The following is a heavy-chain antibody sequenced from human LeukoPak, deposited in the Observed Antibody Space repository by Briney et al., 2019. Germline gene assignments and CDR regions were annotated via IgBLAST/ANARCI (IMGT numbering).Heavy chain of an antibody. CDR2: ISSSGSNM. Sequence: GGSLRLSCAASGFTFSSYSMNWVRQAPGKGLEWVSSISSSGSNMFYADSVKGRFTVSRDNAMNSLYLQMNSLRAEDTALYYCARDYLVVPAAMWWFDPRGQGTLVTVSS. V-gene: IGHV3-21*01. CDR1: GFTFSSYS. J-gene: IGHJ5*02. D-gene: IGHD2-2*01. CDR3: ARDYLVVPAAMWWFDP.